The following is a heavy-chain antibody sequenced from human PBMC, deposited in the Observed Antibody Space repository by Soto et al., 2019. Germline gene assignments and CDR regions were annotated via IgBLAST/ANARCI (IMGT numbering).Heavy chain of an antibody. D-gene: IGHD3-22*01. CDR1: GFLLTTTGVG. CDR3: AHTNSGYRYPTFDY. J-gene: IGHJ4*02. Sequence: QITLKESGPTLVKPTQTLTLTCTFSGFLLTTTGVGVGWIRQPPGKALEWLALIYWDDDKRYSPSLKSSLTITKDTSKNQVVLTMTDVDPADTATYYCAHTNSGYRYPTFDYGGQGTLVTVSS. CDR2: IYWDDDK. V-gene: IGHV2-5*02.